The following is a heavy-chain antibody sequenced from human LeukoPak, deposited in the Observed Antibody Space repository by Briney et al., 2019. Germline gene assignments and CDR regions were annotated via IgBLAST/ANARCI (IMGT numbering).Heavy chain of an antibody. CDR1: GGSISSSNW. V-gene: IGHV4-4*02. Sequence: SETPSVTCAVSGGSISSSNWWSWVRQPPGKGLEWIGEIYHSGSTNYNPSLKSRVTISLDTSKKHFSLKLRTVTAPETAACYCTMLVGYCSSTSCYNWCDSWGQGTLVTVSS. J-gene: IGHJ5*01. D-gene: IGHD2-2*01. CDR2: IYHSGST. CDR3: TMLVGYCSSTSCYNWCDS.